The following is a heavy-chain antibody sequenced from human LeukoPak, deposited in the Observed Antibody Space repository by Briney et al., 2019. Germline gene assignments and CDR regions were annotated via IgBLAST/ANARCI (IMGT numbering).Heavy chain of an antibody. CDR3: AREGRDSSGYYYSFDY. D-gene: IGHD3-22*01. CDR2: IKQDGSEK. Sequence: GGSLRLSCAASGFTFSSYWMSWVRQAPGKGLEWVANIKQDGSEKYYVDSVKGRFTISRDNAKNSLYLQMNSLRAEDTAVYYCAREGRDSSGYYYSFDYWGQGTLVTVSS. CDR1: GFTFSSYW. J-gene: IGHJ4*02. V-gene: IGHV3-7*01.